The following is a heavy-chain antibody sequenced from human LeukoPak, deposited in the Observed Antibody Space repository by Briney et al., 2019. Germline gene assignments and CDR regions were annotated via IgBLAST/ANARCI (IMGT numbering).Heavy chain of an antibody. D-gene: IGHD7-27*01. V-gene: IGHV4-39*07. CDR1: GGSISSSSYY. CDR3: ALGDY. Sequence: SETLSLTCTVSGGSISSSSYYWGWVRQPPGKGLEWIGSVYYSGTTYYNPSLESRVTISLDTSKNQFSLRLRSVTAADTAVYYCALGDYWGQGTLVTVSS. CDR2: VYYSGTT. J-gene: IGHJ4*02.